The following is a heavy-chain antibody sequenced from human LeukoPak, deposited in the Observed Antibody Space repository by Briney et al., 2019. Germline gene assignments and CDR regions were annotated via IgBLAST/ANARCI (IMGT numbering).Heavy chain of an antibody. D-gene: IGHD6-19*01. CDR2: ISDSGGST. J-gene: IGHJ4*02. CDR1: GFTFSSYA. V-gene: IGHV3-23*01. Sequence: PGGSLRLSCAASGFTFSSYAVSWVRQAPGKGLNWVSGISDSGGSTHYADSVKGRFTISRDNSKNTLYLQMNSLRAEDTAVYYCAKDRRDSSGWYYFDYWGQGTLVTVSS. CDR3: AKDRRDSSGWYYFDY.